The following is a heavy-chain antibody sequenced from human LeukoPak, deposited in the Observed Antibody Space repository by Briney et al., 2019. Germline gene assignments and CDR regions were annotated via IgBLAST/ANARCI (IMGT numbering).Heavy chain of an antibody. Sequence: PSETLSLTCIVPGGSISSYNWSWIRQPPGKGLEWIGYLYYSGSTNCNPSLKSRVTISVDTSKNHYSLKLSSVAAADPAVYYCARIAVDIVPYWYVDHWGRGTLVTVSS. CDR1: GGSISSYN. J-gene: IGHJ2*01. CDR3: ARIAVDIVPYWYVDH. D-gene: IGHD5-12*01. CDR2: LYYSGST. V-gene: IGHV4-59*01.